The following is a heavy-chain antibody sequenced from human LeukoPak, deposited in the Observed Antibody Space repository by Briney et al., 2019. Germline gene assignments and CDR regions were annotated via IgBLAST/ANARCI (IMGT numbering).Heavy chain of an antibody. J-gene: IGHJ3*02. CDR3: ASGDSSGPVDAFDI. CDR1: GGSISSYY. CDR2: IYYSGST. V-gene: IGHV4-59*08. Sequence: PSETLSRTCTVSGGSISSYYWSWIRQPPGKGLEWIGYIYYSGSTNYNPSLKSRVTISVDTSKNQFSLKLSSVTAADTAVYYCASGDSSGPVDAFDIWGQGTMVTVSS. D-gene: IGHD6-19*01.